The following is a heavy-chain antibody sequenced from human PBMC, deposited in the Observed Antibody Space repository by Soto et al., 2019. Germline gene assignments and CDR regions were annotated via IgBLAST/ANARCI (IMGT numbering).Heavy chain of an antibody. V-gene: IGHV3-48*04. CDR3: AASYLYDSSGYYLG. Sequence: EVQLVESGGGLVQPGGSLRLSCVASVFTFSSYSMNWVRQGPGKGLEWVSYISSSGSTIYYADSVKGRFTISRDNAKNSLYLQMNSLRAEDTAVYYCAASYLYDSSGYYLGWGQGTLVTVSS. CDR1: VFTFSSYS. D-gene: IGHD3-22*01. J-gene: IGHJ4*02. CDR2: ISSSGSTI.